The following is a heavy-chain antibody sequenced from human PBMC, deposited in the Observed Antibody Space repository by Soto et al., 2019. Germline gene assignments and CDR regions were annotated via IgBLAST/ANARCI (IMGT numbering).Heavy chain of an antibody. J-gene: IGHJ4*02. CDR1: GFTFSIHD. CDR2: IGTTGDT. CDR3: ARWGSAFDY. D-gene: IGHD7-27*01. V-gene: IGHV3-13*01. Sequence: EVQLVQSGGGLVQPGGSLRLSCVASGFTFSIHDMHWVRQGTGKGLQWVSTIGTTGDTYYPDSVRGRFTVSGEDAKSTLYLQMNSLTAEDTAVYYCARWGSAFDYWGQGTQVTVSS.